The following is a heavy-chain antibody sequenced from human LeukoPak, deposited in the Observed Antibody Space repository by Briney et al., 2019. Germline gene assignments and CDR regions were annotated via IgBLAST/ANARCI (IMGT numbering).Heavy chain of an antibody. CDR1: GFTFSNAW. J-gene: IGHJ4*02. CDR2: VKTKTVGGTT. V-gene: IGHV3-15*01. Sequence: PGGSLRLSCAASGFTFSNAWMNWVRQAPGKGLEWVGRVKTKTVGGTTDYAAPVKGRFTISRDDSKNTLYLQMDSLKTEDTAVYYCTTHPYWGQGTLVVVSS. CDR3: TTHPY.